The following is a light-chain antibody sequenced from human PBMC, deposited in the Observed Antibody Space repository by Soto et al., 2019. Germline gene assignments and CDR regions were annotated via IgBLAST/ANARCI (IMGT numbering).Light chain of an antibody. CDR2: GNS. CDR3: QSYDSSLSGWV. J-gene: IGLJ3*02. CDR1: SSNIGAGYD. V-gene: IGLV1-40*01. Sequence: QSVLTQPPSVSGAPGQRVTISCTGSSSNIGAGYDVHWYQQLPGTAPKLHIYGNSNRPSGVPDRFSGSKSGTSASLAITGLQAEDEADYYCQSYDSSLSGWVFDGGTKVTVL.